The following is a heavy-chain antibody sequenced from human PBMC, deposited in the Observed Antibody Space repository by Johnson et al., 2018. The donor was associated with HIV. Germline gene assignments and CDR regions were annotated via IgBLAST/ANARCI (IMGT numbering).Heavy chain of an antibody. CDR1: GFTFRSYG. CDR3: ARVRGGTGHGAFDI. Sequence: QMLLVESGGGVVQPGRSLRLSCAASGFTFRSYGMHWVRQAPGKGLEWVAVISYDGSKKYHADSVKGRFTISRDNSKNTLYLQMNTLRAEDTAVYYCARVRGGTGHGAFDIWGQGTMVTVSS. V-gene: IGHV3-30*03. J-gene: IGHJ3*02. CDR2: ISYDGSKK.